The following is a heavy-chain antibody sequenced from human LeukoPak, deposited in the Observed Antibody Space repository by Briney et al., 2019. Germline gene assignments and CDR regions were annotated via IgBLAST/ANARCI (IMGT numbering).Heavy chain of an antibody. CDR1: GGSISSYY. J-gene: IGHJ3*02. CDR2: IYYSGST. V-gene: IGHV4-59*08. Sequence: PSETLSLTCTVSGGSISSYYWSWIRQPPGKGLEWIGYIYYSGSTNYNPSLKSRVTISVDTSKNQFSLKLSSVTAADTAVYYCARNPVKKGAFDIWGQGTMVTVSS. CDR3: ARNPVKKGAFDI.